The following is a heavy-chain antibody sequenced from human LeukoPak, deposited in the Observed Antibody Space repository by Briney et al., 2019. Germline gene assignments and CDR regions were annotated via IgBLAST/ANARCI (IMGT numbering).Heavy chain of an antibody. CDR1: GFTFSSYG. CDR2: ISYDGSNK. Sequence: GRSLRLSCAASGFTFSSYGMHWVRQAPGKGLEWVAVISYDGSNKYYADSVKGRFIISRDNSKNTLYLQMNSLRAEDTAVYYCAKTAVAGTSVYFDYWGQGTLVTVSS. D-gene: IGHD6-19*01. V-gene: IGHV3-30*18. J-gene: IGHJ4*02. CDR3: AKTAVAGTSVYFDY.